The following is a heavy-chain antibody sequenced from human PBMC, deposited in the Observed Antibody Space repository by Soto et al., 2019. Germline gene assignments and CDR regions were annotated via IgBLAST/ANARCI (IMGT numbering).Heavy chain of an antibody. J-gene: IGHJ6*02. CDR1: GYTFTSYG. CDR3: ARTFGKYYDILTGPETKVGMDV. V-gene: IGHV1-18*04. CDR2: ISAYNGNT. Sequence: ASVKVSCKASGYTFTSYGISWVRQAPGQGLEWMGWISAYNGNTNYAQKLQGRVTMTTDTSTSTAYMELRSLRSDDTAVYYCARTFGKYYDILTGPETKVGMDVWGQGTTVTVSS. D-gene: IGHD3-9*01.